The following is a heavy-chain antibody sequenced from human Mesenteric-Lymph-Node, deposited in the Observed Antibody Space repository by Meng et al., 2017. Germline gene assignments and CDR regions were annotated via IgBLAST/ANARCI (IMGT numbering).Heavy chain of an antibody. CDR3: ARDDSVSGGNNWFDP. CDR1: GASISGYF. D-gene: IGHD4-23*01. Sequence: QVPLQESGPGLVRPSETLSLTCTVSGASISGYFWTWVRQPAGKGLEWIGRISTGGSTNYNPSLRSRVAFSVDTSKNQFSLKLNSVTAADTAVYYCARDDSVSGGNNWFDPWGQGTLVTVSS. CDR2: ISTGGST. J-gene: IGHJ5*02. V-gene: IGHV4-4*07.